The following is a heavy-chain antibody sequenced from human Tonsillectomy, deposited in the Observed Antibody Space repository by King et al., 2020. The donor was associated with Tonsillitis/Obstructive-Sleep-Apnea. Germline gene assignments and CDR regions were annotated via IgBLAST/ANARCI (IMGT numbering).Heavy chain of an antibody. CDR1: GFTFSSYG. Sequence: VQLVESGGGVVQPGRSLRLSCAASGFTFSSYGMHWVRQAPGKGLEWVAVISYDGSNKYYADSVKGRFTISRDNSKNTLYLQMNSLRAEDTAVYYCAKQHYYDSSGYYLFDYWGQGTLVTVSS. D-gene: IGHD3-22*01. V-gene: IGHV3-30*18. J-gene: IGHJ4*02. CDR3: AKQHYYDSSGYYLFDY. CDR2: ISYDGSNK.